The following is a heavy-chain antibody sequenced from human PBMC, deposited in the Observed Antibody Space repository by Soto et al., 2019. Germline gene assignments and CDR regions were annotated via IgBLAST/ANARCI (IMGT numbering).Heavy chain of an antibody. V-gene: IGHV4-31*03. D-gene: IGHD3-22*01. J-gene: IGHJ4*02. CDR3: ARGAITMIVVVITTGYYFDY. CDR2: IYYSGST. CDR1: GGSISSGGYY. Sequence: SETLSLTCTVSGGSISSGGYYWNWIRQHPGKGLEWIGYIYYSGSTNYNPSLKSRVTISVDTSKNQFSLKLSSVTAADTAVYYCARGAITMIVVVITTGYYFDYWGQGTLVTVSS.